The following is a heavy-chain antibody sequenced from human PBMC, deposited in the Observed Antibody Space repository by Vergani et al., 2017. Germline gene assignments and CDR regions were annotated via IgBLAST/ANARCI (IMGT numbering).Heavy chain of an antibody. J-gene: IGHJ3*02. Sequence: EVQLVESGGGLVQPGRSLRLSCTASGFTFGDYAMSWFRQAPGKGLEWVGFIRSKAYGGTTEYAASVKGRFTISRDDSKSIAYLQMNSLKTEDTAVYYCTRDPSASYDYIWGSPTAFDIWGQGTMVTVSS. CDR3: TRDPSASYDYIWGSPTAFDI. V-gene: IGHV3-49*03. D-gene: IGHD3-16*01. CDR1: GFTFGDYA. CDR2: IRSKAYGGTT.